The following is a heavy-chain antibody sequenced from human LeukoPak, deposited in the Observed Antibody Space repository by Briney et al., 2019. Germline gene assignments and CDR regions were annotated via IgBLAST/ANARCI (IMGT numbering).Heavy chain of an antibody. Sequence: SVKVSCKASGGTFSSYAISSLGQAPGQGLAWMGGIIPIFGTANYAQKFQGRVTITAEKSTSTAYMELSSLRSEDTAVYYCARDPDDCSSTSCSPWGQGTLVTVS. V-gene: IGHV1-69*06. D-gene: IGHD2-2*01. CDR1: GGTFSSYA. J-gene: IGHJ5*02. CDR2: IIPIFGTA. CDR3: ARDPDDCSSTSCSP.